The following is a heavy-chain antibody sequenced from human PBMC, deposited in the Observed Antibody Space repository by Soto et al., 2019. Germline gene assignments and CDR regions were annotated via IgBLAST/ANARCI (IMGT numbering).Heavy chain of an antibody. CDR3: AKVSSGGSCYSRRGWCWFDP. J-gene: IGHJ5*02. V-gene: IGHV3-23*01. Sequence: PGGSLRLSCAASGVTFSTYAMAWVRQAPGKGLEWVSTISDTGGGTFYADSVKGRFTISRDNSKNTLYLQMNSLRAEDTAVYYCAKVSSGGSCYSRRGWCWFDPWGQGTLVTVSS. CDR1: GVTFSTYA. CDR2: ISDTGGGT. D-gene: IGHD2-15*01.